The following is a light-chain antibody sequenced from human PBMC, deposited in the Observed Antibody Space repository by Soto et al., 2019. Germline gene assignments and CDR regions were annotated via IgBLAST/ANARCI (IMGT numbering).Light chain of an antibody. Sequence: QSVLTQPPSASGTPGQRVTISCSGSSSNIGSNYVYWYQHLPGMAPKLLIFKNNQRPSGVPDRFSGSKSGTSASLGISGLRSEDETHYYCSAWDDSLSGVVFGGGTKLTVL. CDR2: KNN. CDR1: SSNIGSNY. J-gene: IGLJ2*01. V-gene: IGLV1-47*01. CDR3: SAWDDSLSGVV.